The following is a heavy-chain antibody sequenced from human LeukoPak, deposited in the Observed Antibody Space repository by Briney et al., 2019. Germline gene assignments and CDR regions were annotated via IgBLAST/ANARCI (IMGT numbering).Heavy chain of an antibody. Sequence: ASVKVSCKVSGYTLTELSMHWVRQAPGKGLEWMGGFDPEDGETIYAQKFQGRVTMTEDTSTDTAYMELSSLRSEDTAVYYCATEENYYDSSGRLYWGRGTLVTVSS. D-gene: IGHD3-22*01. J-gene: IGHJ4*02. CDR1: GYTLTELS. CDR2: FDPEDGET. CDR3: ATEENYYDSSGRLY. V-gene: IGHV1-24*01.